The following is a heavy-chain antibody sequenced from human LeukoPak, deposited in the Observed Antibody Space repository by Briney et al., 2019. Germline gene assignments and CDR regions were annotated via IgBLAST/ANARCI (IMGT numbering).Heavy chain of an antibody. J-gene: IGHJ5*02. D-gene: IGHD6-13*01. CDR1: GGTFSSYA. CDR2: IIPIFGTA. CDR3: GRGGYSSSWGDNWFDP. Sequence: RASVKVSCKASGGTFSSYAISWVRQAPGQGLEWMGGIIPIFGTANYTQKFQGRVTITADKSTSTAYMELGSLRSEETAGYYCGRGGYSSSWGDNWFDPWGQGTLVTVSS. V-gene: IGHV1-69*06.